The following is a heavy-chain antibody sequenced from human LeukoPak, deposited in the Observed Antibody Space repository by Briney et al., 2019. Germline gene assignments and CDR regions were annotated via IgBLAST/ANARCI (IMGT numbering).Heavy chain of an antibody. Sequence: SETLSLTCTVSGGSISSYYWSWIRQPPGKGLEWSGDIYYSGSTNYNPSLKSRVTISVDTSKNQFSLKLSSVTAAATAVSSCASHPTPLSSGYGKDYYYGMDVWGQGTTVTVSS. CDR1: GGSISSYY. D-gene: IGHD5-12*01. CDR3: ASHPTPLSSGYGKDYYYGMDV. V-gene: IGHV4-59*01. J-gene: IGHJ6*02. CDR2: IYYSGST.